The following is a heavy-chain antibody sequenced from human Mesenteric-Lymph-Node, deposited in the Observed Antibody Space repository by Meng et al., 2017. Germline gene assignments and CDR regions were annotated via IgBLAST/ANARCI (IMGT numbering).Heavy chain of an antibody. CDR3: ARAGGYNSPFAY. V-gene: IGHV4-59*01. CDR2: ISYSGST. CDR1: GGSISSYY. D-gene: IGHD5-24*01. Sequence: GSLRLSCTVSGGSISSYYWSWIRQPPGKGLEWIGYISYSGSTNYNPSLKSRVTISVDTSKNQFSLKLSSVTAADTAVYYCARAGGYNSPFAYWGQGTLVTVSS. J-gene: IGHJ4*02.